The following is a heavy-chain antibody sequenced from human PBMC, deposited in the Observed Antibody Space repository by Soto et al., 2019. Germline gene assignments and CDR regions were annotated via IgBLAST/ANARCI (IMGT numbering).Heavy chain of an antibody. CDR3: AKGTVPAAIRRDYFDY. J-gene: IGHJ4*02. CDR2: IIPIFGTA. V-gene: IGHV1-69*13. D-gene: IGHD2-2*02. CDR1: GGTFSSYA. Sequence: ASVKVSCKASGGTFSSYAISWVRQAPGQGLEWMGGIIPIFGTANYAQKFQGRVTITADESTSTAYMELSSLRSEDTAVYYCAKGTVPAAIRRDYFDYWGQGTLVTVSS.